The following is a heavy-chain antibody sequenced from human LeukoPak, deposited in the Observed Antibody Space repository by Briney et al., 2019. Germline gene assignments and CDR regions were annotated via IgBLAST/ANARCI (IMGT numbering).Heavy chain of an antibody. J-gene: IGHJ4*02. CDR3: ARGVVATVVPAAMPVYYFDY. V-gene: IGHV4-34*01. CDR2: INHSGST. D-gene: IGHD2-2*01. CDR1: GGSFSGYY. Sequence: SETLSLTCAVYGGSFSGYYWSWIRQPPGKGLEWIGEINHSGSTNYNPSLKSRVTMSVDTSKNQFSLKLSSVTAADTAVYYCARGVVATVVPAAMPVYYFDYWGQGTLVTVSS.